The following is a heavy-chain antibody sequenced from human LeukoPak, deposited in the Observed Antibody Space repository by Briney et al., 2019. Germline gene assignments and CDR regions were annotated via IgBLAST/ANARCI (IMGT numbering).Heavy chain of an antibody. D-gene: IGHD2-15*01. CDR3: ARQSLGCSGGSCYYYYFDY. CDR1: GGSISSSSYY. V-gene: IGHV4-39*01. J-gene: IGHJ4*02. CDR2: IYYSGST. Sequence: PSETLSLTCTVSGGSISSSSYYWGWIRQPPGKGLEWIGSIYYSGSTYYNPSLKSRVTISVATSKNQFSLKLSSVTAADTAVYYCARQSLGCSGGSCYYYYFDYWGQGTLVTVSS.